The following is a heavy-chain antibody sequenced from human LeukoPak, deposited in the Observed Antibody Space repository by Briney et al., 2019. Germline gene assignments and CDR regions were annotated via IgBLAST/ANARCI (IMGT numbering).Heavy chain of an antibody. V-gene: IGHV4-34*01. CDR1: GGSFSGYY. J-gene: IGHJ4*02. CDR3: ARAPPFDY. Sequence: SETLSLTCAVHGGSFSGYYLSWIRQPPGKGLEWIGEINHSGSTNYNPSLKSRVTISVDTSKNQFSLKLSSVTAADTAVYYCARAPPFDYWGQGTLVIVSS. CDR2: INHSGST.